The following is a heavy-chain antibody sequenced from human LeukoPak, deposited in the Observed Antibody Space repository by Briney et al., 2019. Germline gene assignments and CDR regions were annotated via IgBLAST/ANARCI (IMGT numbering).Heavy chain of an antibody. V-gene: IGHV1-69*01. CDR3: ARGRPYYDYVWGSYRDFDY. CDR2: IIPIFGTA. D-gene: IGHD3-16*02. Sequence: SVKVSCKASGGTFSSYAISWVRQAPGQGLEWMGGIIPIFGTANYAQKFQGRVTITADESTSTAYMELSSLRSEDTAMYYCARGRPYYDYVWGSYRDFDYWGQGTLVTVSS. CDR1: GGTFSSYA. J-gene: IGHJ4*02.